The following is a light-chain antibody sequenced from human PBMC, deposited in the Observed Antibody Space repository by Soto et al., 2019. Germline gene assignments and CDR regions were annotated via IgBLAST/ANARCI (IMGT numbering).Light chain of an antibody. CDR2: GAY. CDR1: QSVSSY. J-gene: IGKJ5*01. V-gene: IGKV3-11*01. Sequence: EIVLTQSPATLSLSPGERATLSCRASQSVSSYLAWYQQRPGQAPRLLIYGAYNRATCIPARFSGSGYGTDFTLTISSLEAEDFAVYYCQQRTDWPMTFGQGTRLEIK. CDR3: QQRTDWPMT.